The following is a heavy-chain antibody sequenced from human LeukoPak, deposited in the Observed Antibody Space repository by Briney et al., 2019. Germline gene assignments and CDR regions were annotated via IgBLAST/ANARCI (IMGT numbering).Heavy chain of an antibody. CDR2: INWNGGST. V-gene: IGHV3-20*04. Sequence: PGGSLRLSCAASGFTFDDYGMSWVRQAPGKGLEWVSGINWNGGSTGYADSVKGRFTISRDNAKNSLYLQMNSLRAEDTALYYCARDLSRKYSSSSRPTYYFDYWGQGTLVTVSS. J-gene: IGHJ4*02. CDR3: ARDLSRKYSSSSRPTYYFDY. CDR1: GFTFDDYG. D-gene: IGHD6-13*01.